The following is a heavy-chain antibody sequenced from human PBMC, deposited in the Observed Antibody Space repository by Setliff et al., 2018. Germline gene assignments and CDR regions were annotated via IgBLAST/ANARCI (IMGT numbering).Heavy chain of an antibody. J-gene: IGHJ1*01. CDR2: VYYSGYT. CDR3: ARVDFTMIQGVLGL. CDR1: GGSVSSTSHY. Sequence: SETLSLTCNVPGGSVSSTSHYWGWIRQPPGKGMEWIGSVYYSGYTYYNPSLQSRVTISVDMSKNQFSLKLTSVTAADTAVYYCARVDFTMIQGVLGLWGQGTLVTVSS. V-gene: IGHV4-39*07. D-gene: IGHD3-10*01.